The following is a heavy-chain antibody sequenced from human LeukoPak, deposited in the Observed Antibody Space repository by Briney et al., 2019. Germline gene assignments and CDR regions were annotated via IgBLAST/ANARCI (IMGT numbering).Heavy chain of an antibody. CDR1: GFTFSSYW. D-gene: IGHD3-16*01. J-gene: IGHJ4*02. CDR3: ARARRLGPALPGY. CDR2: IKQDGSEK. V-gene: IGHV3-7*01. Sequence: GGSLRLSCAASGFTFSSYWMSWVRQAPGKGLEWVANIKQDGSEKYYVDSVKGRFTISRDNAKNSLYLQMNSLRAEDTAVYYCARARRLGPALPGYWGQGTLVTVSS.